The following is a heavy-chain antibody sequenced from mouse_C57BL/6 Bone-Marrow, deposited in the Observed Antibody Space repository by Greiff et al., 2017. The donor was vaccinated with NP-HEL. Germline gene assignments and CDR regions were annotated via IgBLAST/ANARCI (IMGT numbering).Heavy chain of an antibody. CDR1: GFSLTSYG. D-gene: IGHD1-1*01. CDR2: IWRGGST. J-gene: IGHJ4*01. Sequence: QVQLQQSGPGLVQPSQRLSITCTVSGFSLTSYGVHWVRQTPGKGLEWLGVIWRGGSTDYNEDFISRLSISKVNSNSQVFFKINSLQADDTAIYYCARNWRLLRRIAMYYWGQGTSVTVSS. CDR3: ARNWRLLRRIAMYY. V-gene: IGHV2-2*01.